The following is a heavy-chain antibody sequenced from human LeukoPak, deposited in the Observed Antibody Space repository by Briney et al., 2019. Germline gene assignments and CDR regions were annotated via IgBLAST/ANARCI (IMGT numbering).Heavy chain of an antibody. D-gene: IGHD4-23*01. CDR1: GFTFSSYA. J-gene: IGHJ6*03. Sequence: GGSLRLSCAASGFTFSSYAMSWVRQAPGKGLEWVSAISGSGGSTYYADSVKGRFTISRDNSKNTLYLQMNSLRAEDTAVYYCAKADYGGNPDYYYYYYMDVWGKGTTVTVSS. CDR2: ISGSGGST. CDR3: AKADYGGNPDYYYYYYMDV. V-gene: IGHV3-23*01.